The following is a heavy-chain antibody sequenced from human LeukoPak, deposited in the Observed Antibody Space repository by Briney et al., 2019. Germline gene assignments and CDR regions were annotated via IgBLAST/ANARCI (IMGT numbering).Heavy chain of an antibody. V-gene: IGHV3-21*01. Sequence: RGSLRLSCAASGFTFSSYSMNWVRQAPGKGLEWVSSISSSSSYIYYADSVKGRFTISRDNAKNSLYLQMNSLRAEDTAVYYCAREVFGLQPDYWGQGTLVTVSS. J-gene: IGHJ4*02. CDR2: ISSSSSYI. CDR3: AREVFGLQPDY. D-gene: IGHD5-24*01. CDR1: GFTFSSYS.